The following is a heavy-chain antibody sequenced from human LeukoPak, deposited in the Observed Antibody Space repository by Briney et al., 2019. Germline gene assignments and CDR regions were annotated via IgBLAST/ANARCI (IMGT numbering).Heavy chain of an antibody. CDR2: IYYSGST. CDR3: SRESGPFSPFGH. J-gene: IGHJ4*02. V-gene: IGHV4-59*12. CDR1: GGSISRYY. Sequence: SETLSLTCTVSGGSISRYYWSWIRQPPGKGLEWIGYIYYSGSTNYNPSLRSRVTMSLDESKNHLSLILASVTAADTAIYYCSRESGPFSPFGHWGQGTLVTVTS. D-gene: IGHD1-26*01.